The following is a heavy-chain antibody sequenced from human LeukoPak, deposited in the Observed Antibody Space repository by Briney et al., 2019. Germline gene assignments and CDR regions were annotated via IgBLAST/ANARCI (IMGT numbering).Heavy chain of an antibody. Sequence: ASVKVSCKASGYTFTGYYMHWVRQAPGQGLEWMGWINPNSGGTNYAQKFQGWVTMTRDTSISTAYMELSRLRSDDTAVYYCAREGKWEPLAFDIWGQGTMVTVSS. V-gene: IGHV1-2*04. CDR1: GYTFTGYY. J-gene: IGHJ3*02. CDR2: INPNSGGT. CDR3: AREGKWEPLAFDI. D-gene: IGHD1-26*01.